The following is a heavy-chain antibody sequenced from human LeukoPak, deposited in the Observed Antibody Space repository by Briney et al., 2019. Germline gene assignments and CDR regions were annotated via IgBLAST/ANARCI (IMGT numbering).Heavy chain of an antibody. D-gene: IGHD2-2*02. Sequence: GGSLRLSCAASGFTFNTYAMHWVRQAPGKGLEYVSGISYNGDSTYYANSVKGRFTISRDNSKNALYLQMDSLRAEDMAVYYCARSRYCSTITCYTSPTWFDPWGQGTLVTVSS. CDR2: ISYNGDST. CDR1: GFTFNTYA. J-gene: IGHJ5*02. CDR3: ARSRYCSTITCYTSPTWFDP. V-gene: IGHV3-64*01.